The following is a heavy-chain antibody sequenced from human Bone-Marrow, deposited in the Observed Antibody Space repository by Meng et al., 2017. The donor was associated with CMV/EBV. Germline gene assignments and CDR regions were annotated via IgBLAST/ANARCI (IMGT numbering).Heavy chain of an antibody. CDR2: LYNSGST. Sequence: VLPQESGPRLVKPSETLSLACTVSGDSINTYFLSLIRQPAGKGLEWIGRLYNSGSTNYNPSLNSRVTMSIDTSNKQFSLRLSSVTAADTAVYYCATRRAHSDGRGSWYYQFDHWGQGTLVTVSS. J-gene: IGHJ4*02. V-gene: IGHV4-4*07. CDR1: GDSINTYF. D-gene: IGHD3-22*01. CDR3: ATRRAHSDGRGSWYYQFDH.